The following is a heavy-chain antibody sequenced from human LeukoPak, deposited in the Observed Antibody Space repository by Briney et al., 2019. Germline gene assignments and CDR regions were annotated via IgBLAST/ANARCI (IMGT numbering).Heavy chain of an antibody. V-gene: IGHV3-21*01. D-gene: IGHD6-13*01. CDR1: GFTFSSYS. J-gene: IGHJ6*03. CDR2: ISSSSSYI. CDR3: ARDQYSSWYENYYYMDV. Sequence: GGSLRLSCAASGFTFSSYSMNWVRQAPGKGLEWVSSISSSSSYIYYADSVKGRFTISRDNAKNSLYLQMNSLRAEDTAVYYCARDQYSSWYENYYYMDVWGKGTTVTVSS.